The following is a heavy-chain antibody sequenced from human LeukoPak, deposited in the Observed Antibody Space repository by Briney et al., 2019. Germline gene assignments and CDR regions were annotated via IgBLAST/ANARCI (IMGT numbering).Heavy chain of an antibody. Sequence: ASVKVSCKASGYTFTSYGISWVRQAPGQGLGWMGWISAYNGNTNYAQKLQGRVTMTTDTSTSTAYMELRSLRSDDTAVYYCAKGRVVAGTKSLTYNWFDPWGQGTLVTVSS. CDR3: AKGRVVAGTKSLTYNWFDP. CDR2: ISAYNGNT. V-gene: IGHV1-18*01. J-gene: IGHJ5*02. D-gene: IGHD6-19*01. CDR1: GYTFTSYG.